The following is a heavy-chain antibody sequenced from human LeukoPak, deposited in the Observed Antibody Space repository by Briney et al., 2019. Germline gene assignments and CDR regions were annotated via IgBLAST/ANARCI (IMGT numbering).Heavy chain of an antibody. J-gene: IGHJ3*02. Sequence: SETLSLTCTVSGGSISIYYWSWIRQPAGKGLEWIGRIYTSGSTNYNPSLKSRVTMSVDTSKNQFSLKLSSVTAADTAVYYCASLSWYPRVLDIWGQGTMVTVSS. CDR3: ASLSWYPRVLDI. V-gene: IGHV4-4*07. CDR2: IYTSGST. CDR1: GGSISIYY. D-gene: IGHD6-13*01.